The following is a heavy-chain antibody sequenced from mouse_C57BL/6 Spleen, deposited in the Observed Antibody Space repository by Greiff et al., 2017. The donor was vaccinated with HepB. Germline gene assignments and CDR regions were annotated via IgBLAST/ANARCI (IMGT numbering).Heavy chain of an antibody. CDR1: GFTFSDYG. V-gene: IGHV5-15*01. CDR3: ARPPYFDV. J-gene: IGHJ1*03. CDR2: ISNLAYSI. Sequence: DVMLVESGGGLVQPGGSLKLSCAASGFTFSDYGMAWVRQAPRKGPEWVAFISNLAYSIYYADTVTGRFTISRENAKNTLYLEMSSLRSEDTAMYYCARPPYFDVWGTGTTVTVSS.